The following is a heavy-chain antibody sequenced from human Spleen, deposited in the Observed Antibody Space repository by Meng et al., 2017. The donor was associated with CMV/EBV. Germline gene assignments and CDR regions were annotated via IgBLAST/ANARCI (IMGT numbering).Heavy chain of an antibody. J-gene: IGHJ4*02. D-gene: IGHD2-8*01. V-gene: IGHV4-34*01. CDR1: GGSFSGDY. CDR3: AKDPCSTGVCYHPRYYFDY. CDR2: INHSGST. Sequence: SETLSLTCAVYGGSFSGDYWSWIRQPPGKGLEWIGEINHSGSTNYNPSLKSRVTMSVDTSKNQFSLKLSSVTAADTAVYYCAKDPCSTGVCYHPRYYFDYWGQGTLVTVSS.